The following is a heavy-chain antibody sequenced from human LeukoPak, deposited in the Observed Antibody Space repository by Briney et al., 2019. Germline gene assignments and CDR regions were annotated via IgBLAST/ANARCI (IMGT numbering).Heavy chain of an antibody. J-gene: IGHJ4*02. CDR3: ATDPARYRGSYFPFDY. Sequence: SETLSLTCAVYGGSFCCYYWSWIRQPPGKGLEWIGEINHSGSTNYNPSLKSRVTISVDTSKNQFSLKLSSVTAADTAVYYCATDPARYRGSYFPFDYWGQGTLVTVSS. D-gene: IGHD1-26*01. CDR1: GGSFCCYY. V-gene: IGHV4-34*01. CDR2: INHSGST.